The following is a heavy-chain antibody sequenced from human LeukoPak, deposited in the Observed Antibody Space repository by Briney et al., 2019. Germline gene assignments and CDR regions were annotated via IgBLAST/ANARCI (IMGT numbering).Heavy chain of an antibody. Sequence: GGSLRLSSAASGFTFSSYSMNWVRQAPGKGLEWVSYISSSSSTIYYADSVKGRFTISRDNAKNSLYLQMNSLRAEDTAVYYCARVLKTIFGVVMDYWGQGTLVTVSS. CDR1: GFTFSSYS. D-gene: IGHD3-3*01. J-gene: IGHJ4*02. V-gene: IGHV3-48*01. CDR3: ARVLKTIFGVVMDY. CDR2: ISSSSSTI.